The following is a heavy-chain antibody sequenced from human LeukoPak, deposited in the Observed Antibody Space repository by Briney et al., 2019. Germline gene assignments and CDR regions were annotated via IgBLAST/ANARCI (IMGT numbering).Heavy chain of an antibody. D-gene: IGHD3-10*01. Sequence: SVKVSCKASGGTLSSYAISWVRQAPGQGLEWMGGIIPIFGTANYAQKFQGRVTITADESTSTAYMELSSLRSEDTAVYYCARSARERLWFGELYFDYWGQGTLVTVSS. CDR1: GGTLSSYA. J-gene: IGHJ4*02. V-gene: IGHV1-69*13. CDR2: IIPIFGTA. CDR3: ARSARERLWFGELYFDY.